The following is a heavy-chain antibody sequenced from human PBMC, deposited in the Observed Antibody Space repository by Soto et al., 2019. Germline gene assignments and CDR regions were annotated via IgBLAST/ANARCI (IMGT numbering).Heavy chain of an antibody. CDR3: AREGMTTASAYYYYYGMDV. V-gene: IGHV3-7*01. D-gene: IGHD4-17*01. CDR1: GCRFYSYW. CDR2: IKQDGSEK. Sequence: GGPLRLSCAASGCRFYSYWMSLVRKAPGKGLEWVANIKQDGSEKYYVDSVKGRFTISRDNAKNSLYLQMNSLRAEDTAVYYCAREGMTTASAYYYYYGMDVWGHGTTVTVSS. J-gene: IGHJ6*02.